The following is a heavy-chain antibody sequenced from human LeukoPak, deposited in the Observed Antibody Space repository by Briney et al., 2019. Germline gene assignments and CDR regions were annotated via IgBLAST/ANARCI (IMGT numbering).Heavy chain of an antibody. CDR3: ARGPYSSSWYRHDAFDI. J-gene: IGHJ3*02. D-gene: IGHD6-13*01. CDR2: INSDGSST. V-gene: IGHV3-74*01. Sequence: SCKASGGTFSSYWMHWVRQAPGKGLVWVSRINSDGSSTSYADSVKGRFTISRDNAKNTLYLQINSLRAEDTAVYYCARGPYSSSWYRHDAFDIWGQGTMVTVSS. CDR1: GGTFSSYW.